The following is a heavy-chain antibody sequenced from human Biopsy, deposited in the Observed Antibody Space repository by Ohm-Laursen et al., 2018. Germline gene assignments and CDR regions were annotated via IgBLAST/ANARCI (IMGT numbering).Heavy chain of an antibody. CDR1: GFIFDDYA. D-gene: IGHD2-15*01. Sequence: SLRLSCSASGFIFDDYAMHWVRQAPGEGLEWVSSITWNSGTIDYADSVKGRFTISRDNAKNSLYLQMNSLRAGDTALYYCAKARVAIRYFDIWGRGTLVTVSS. J-gene: IGHJ2*01. CDR2: ITWNSGTI. V-gene: IGHV3-9*01. CDR3: AKARVAIRYFDI.